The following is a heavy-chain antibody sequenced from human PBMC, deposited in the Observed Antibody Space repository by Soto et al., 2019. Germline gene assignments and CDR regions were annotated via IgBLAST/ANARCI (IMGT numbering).Heavy chain of an antibody. J-gene: IGHJ4*02. D-gene: IGHD6-19*01. V-gene: IGHV3-48*02. CDR2: MTSDMKTI. CDR1: GFTFRIYS. CDR3: ARSVEGHFDY. Sequence: EVQLVESGGGLVQPGGSLRISCAASGFTFRIYSMNWIRQAPGKGLEWVSYMTSDMKTIHYADSVKGRFTISRDNARNSVYLQMTSLRDEDTAVYYCARSVEGHFDYWGQGTLVTVSS.